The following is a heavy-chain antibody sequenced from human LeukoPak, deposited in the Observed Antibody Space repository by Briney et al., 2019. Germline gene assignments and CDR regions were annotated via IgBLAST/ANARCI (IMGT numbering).Heavy chain of an antibody. V-gene: IGHV3-13*01. CDR1: GFTFSSYD. Sequence: GGSLRLTCAASGFTFSSYDMHWVRQATGKGLEWVSAIGTAGDTYYPGSVKGRFTISRENAKNSLYLQMNSLRAEDTAVYYCAKGVDYCSGGSCPADYWGPGTLVTVSS. J-gene: IGHJ4*02. CDR2: IGTAGDT. D-gene: IGHD2-15*01. CDR3: AKGVDYCSGGSCPADY.